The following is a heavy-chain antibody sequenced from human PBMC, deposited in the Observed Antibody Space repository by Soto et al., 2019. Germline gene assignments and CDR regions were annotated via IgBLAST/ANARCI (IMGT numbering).Heavy chain of an antibody. CDR2: ISSSSSYI. CDR3: AREDKGRITMVRGETGFDY. V-gene: IGHV3-21*01. D-gene: IGHD3-10*01. J-gene: IGHJ4*02. CDR1: GFTFSSYS. Sequence: GGSLRLSCAASGFTFSSYSMNWVRQAPGKGLEWVSSISSSSSYIYYADSVKGRFTISRDNAKSSLYLQMNSLRAEDTAVYYCAREDKGRITMVRGETGFDYWGQGTLVTVSS.